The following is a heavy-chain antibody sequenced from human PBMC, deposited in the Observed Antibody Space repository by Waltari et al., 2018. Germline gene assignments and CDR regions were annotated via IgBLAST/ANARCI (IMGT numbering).Heavy chain of an antibody. CDR2: SSDGAVDT. V-gene: IGHV3-23*04. CDR1: GFTSFNYF. CDR3: AKGFEDLLPFDH. Sequence: EVQLVESGGGLVQPGGSLRLSCAASGFTSFNYFLSWVRQAPGTGLEWISESSDGAVDTYNADSVDGRFTISRDSSKNTIYLQMNSLRVEDTALYYCAKGFEDLLPFDHWGQGTQVTVSS. D-gene: IGHD2-21*01. J-gene: IGHJ4*02.